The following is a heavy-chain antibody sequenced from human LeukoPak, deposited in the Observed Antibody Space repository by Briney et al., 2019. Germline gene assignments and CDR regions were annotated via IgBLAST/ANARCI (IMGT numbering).Heavy chain of an antibody. J-gene: IGHJ3*02. CDR2: IGSSGTAT. CDR3: ARPARSGIYYPDAFEN. D-gene: IGHD3-10*01. Sequence: PGGSLRLSCTASGFTFDDYYITWIRQAPGKRLDWVAYIGSSGTATYYADSVKGRFTISRDNAKNSLYLQMDSLKAEDTAMYYCARPARSGIYYPDAFENWGQGTMVTGSS. V-gene: IGHV3-11*04. CDR1: GFTFDDYY.